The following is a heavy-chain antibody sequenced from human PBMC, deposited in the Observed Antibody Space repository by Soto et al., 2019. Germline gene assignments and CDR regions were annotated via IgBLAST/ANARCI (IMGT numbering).Heavy chain of an antibody. V-gene: IGHV3-49*03. J-gene: IGHJ4*02. CDR3: TRDKRTGYYYMEPHY. Sequence: GGSLRLSCTASGFTFGDYAMSWFRQAPGKGLEWVGFIRSKAYGGTTEYAASVKGRFTISRDDSKSIAYLQMNSLKTEDTAVYYCTRDKRTGYYYMEPHYWGQGTLVTVSS. CDR2: IRSKAYGGTT. CDR1: GFTFGDYA. D-gene: IGHD3-22*01.